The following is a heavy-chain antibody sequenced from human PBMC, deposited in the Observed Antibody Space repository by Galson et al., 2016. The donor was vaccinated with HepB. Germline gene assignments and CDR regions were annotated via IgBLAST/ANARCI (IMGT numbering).Heavy chain of an antibody. J-gene: IGHJ4*02. D-gene: IGHD2-15*01. CDR2: ISDSGAGT. V-gene: IGHV3-23*01. CDR3: ARDLPLLG. CDR1: AFTFNSYW. Sequence: SLRLSCAASAFTFNSYWMSWVRQAPGKGLEWVSAISDSGAGTYYADSVKGRFTISRDNSKNTLYLQMNSLRTEDTAVYYCARDLPLLGWGQGTLVTVSS.